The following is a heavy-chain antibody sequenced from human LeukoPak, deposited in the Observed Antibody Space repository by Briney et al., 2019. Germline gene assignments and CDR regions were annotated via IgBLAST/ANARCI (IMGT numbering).Heavy chain of an antibody. CDR2: ISGSSSNT. CDR3: AKQFSDFWSVYEN. J-gene: IGHJ4*02. CDR1: GFTFSSYA. Sequence: GGPLRLSCAASGFTFSSYAMSWVRQAPGKGLEWVSTISGSSSNTYYADSVKGRFTISRDNSKNTLYLQMNSLRAEDTAVYYCAKQFSDFWSVYENWGQGILVTVSS. V-gene: IGHV3-23*01. D-gene: IGHD3-3*01.